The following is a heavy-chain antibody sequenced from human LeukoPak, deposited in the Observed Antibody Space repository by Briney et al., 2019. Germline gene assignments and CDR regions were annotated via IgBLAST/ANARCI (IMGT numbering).Heavy chain of an antibody. CDR1: GGTFSSYA. CDR3: AHQQLGSSEFDY. Sequence: SVKVSCKASGGTFSSYAISWVRQAPGQGLEWMGGIIPIFGTANYAQKLQGRVTITADESTSTAYMELSSLRSEDTAVYYCAHQQLGSSEFDYWGQGTLVTVSS. D-gene: IGHD6-13*01. V-gene: IGHV1-69*13. J-gene: IGHJ4*02. CDR2: IIPIFGTA.